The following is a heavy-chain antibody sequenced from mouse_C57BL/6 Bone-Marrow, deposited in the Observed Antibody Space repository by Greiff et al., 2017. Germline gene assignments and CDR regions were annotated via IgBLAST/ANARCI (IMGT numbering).Heavy chain of an antibody. D-gene: IGHD2-9*01. V-gene: IGHV1-4*01. Sequence: VQLQQSGAELARPGASVKMSCKASGYTFTSYTMHWVKQRPGQGLEWIGYINPSSGYTKYNQKFKDKATLTADKSSSTAYMQLSSLTSEDSAVYYCARTYYGYHYAMDDWGQGTSVTVSS. CDR3: ARTYYGYHYAMDD. CDR2: INPSSGYT. J-gene: IGHJ4*01. CDR1: GYTFTSYT.